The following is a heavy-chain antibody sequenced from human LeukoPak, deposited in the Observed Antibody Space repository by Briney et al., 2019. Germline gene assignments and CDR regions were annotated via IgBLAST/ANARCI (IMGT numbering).Heavy chain of an antibody. CDR1: GGSFSAYY. CDR3: ATAHEKEVDIDMHDALDM. CDR2: INHSGRT. Sequence: SETLSLTCAVYGGSFSAYYWNWIRQPPGKGLEWIGEINHSGRTNYNPSLKSRVTISVDTSKNQFALEVRSVTAADTAVYYCATAHEKEVDIDMHDALDMWGQGTLVTVSS. V-gene: IGHV4-34*01. D-gene: IGHD5-12*01. J-gene: IGHJ3*02.